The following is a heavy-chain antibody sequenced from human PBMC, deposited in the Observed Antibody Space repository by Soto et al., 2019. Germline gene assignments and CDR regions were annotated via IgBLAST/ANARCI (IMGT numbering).Heavy chain of an antibody. CDR3: ARDSVVRGVNPTYYYGMDV. V-gene: IGHV4-4*07. Sequence: SESRSRTCTVSGGSISSYYWSWIRQPAGKGLEWIGRIYTSGSTNYNPSLKSRVTMSVDTSENQFSLKLSSVTAADTAVYYCARDSVVRGVNPTYYYGMDVWGEGSTVTVSS. CDR2: IYTSGST. D-gene: IGHD3-10*01. CDR1: GGSISSYY. J-gene: IGHJ6*04.